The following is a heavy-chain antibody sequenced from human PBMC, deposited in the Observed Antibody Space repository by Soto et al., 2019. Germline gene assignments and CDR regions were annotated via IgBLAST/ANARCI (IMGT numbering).Heavy chain of an antibody. Sequence: ASVKVSCKASGYTFTIYGISWVRQAPGQGLEWMGWISAYNGNTNYAQKLQGRVTMTTDTSTSTAYMELRSLRSDDTAVYYCARDRPLWFGELLTDYWGQGTLVTVS. J-gene: IGHJ4*02. CDR2: ISAYNGNT. CDR3: ARDRPLWFGELLTDY. CDR1: GYTFTIYG. V-gene: IGHV1-18*01. D-gene: IGHD3-10*01.